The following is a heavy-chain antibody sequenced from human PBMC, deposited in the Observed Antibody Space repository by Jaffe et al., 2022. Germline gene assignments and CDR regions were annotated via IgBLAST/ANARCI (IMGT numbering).Heavy chain of an antibody. Sequence: QVQLQESGPGLVKPSETLSLTCAVSGYSISSGYYWGWIRQPPGKGLEWIGSIYHSGSTYYNPSLKSRVTISVDTSKNQFSLKLSSVTAADTAVYYCARGDYGDALDYWGQGTLVTVSS. J-gene: IGHJ4*02. CDR3: ARGDYGDALDY. D-gene: IGHD4-17*01. CDR2: IYHSGST. V-gene: IGHV4-38-2*01. CDR1: GYSISSGYY.